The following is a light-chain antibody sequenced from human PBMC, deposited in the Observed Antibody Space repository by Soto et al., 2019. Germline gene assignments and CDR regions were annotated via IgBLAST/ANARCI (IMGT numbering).Light chain of an antibody. V-gene: IGKV1-39*01. Sequence: DIQMTQSPSFLSASVGDRVTITCRASQSISYYLNCYQQKPGKAPKLLIYAAPSLQSGVTSRFSGSGSGTDFTLAISSLQSEDFATYYCQKSYSTPLTFGQGTKVEIK. J-gene: IGKJ1*01. CDR2: AAP. CDR3: QKSYSTPLT. CDR1: QSISYY.